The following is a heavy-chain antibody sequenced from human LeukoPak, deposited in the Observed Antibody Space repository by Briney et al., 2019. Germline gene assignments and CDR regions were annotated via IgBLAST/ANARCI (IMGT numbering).Heavy chain of an antibody. D-gene: IGHD3-22*01. J-gene: IGHJ2*01. Sequence: SETLSLTCAVYGGSFSGYYWSWIRQPPGKGLEWIGEINHSGSHNYNPSRKSRVTISVDTSKNQFSLKLSSVTDADTAVYYCARLTRYYDSSGYYKRAGWYFDLWGRGTLVTVSS. CDR1: GGSFSGYY. V-gene: IGHV4-34*01. CDR2: INHSGSH. CDR3: ARLTRYYDSSGYYKRAGWYFDL.